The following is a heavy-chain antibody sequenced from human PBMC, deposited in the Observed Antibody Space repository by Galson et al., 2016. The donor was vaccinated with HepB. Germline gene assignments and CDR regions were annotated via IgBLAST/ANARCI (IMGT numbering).Heavy chain of an antibody. D-gene: IGHD2-15*01. J-gene: IGHJ4*02. CDR1: RFTFSTYS. V-gene: IGHV3-48*02. CDR2: ISRTGSTI. CDR3: AREIVLVAATPFDC. Sequence: SLRLSCAASRFTFSTYSMNWVRQAPGKGLEWVSYISRTGSTIYYADSVKGRFTISRDNAKNSLYLQMNNLRDEDTAVYYCAREIVLVAATPFDCGGQGTLVTVSS.